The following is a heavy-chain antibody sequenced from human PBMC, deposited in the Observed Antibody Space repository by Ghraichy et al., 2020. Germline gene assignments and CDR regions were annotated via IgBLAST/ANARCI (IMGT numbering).Heavy chain of an antibody. CDR1: GFTFSSYG. Sequence: SLNISCAASGFTFSSYGMHWVRQAPGKGLEWVAVIWYDGSNKYYADSVKGRFTISRDNSKNTLYLQMNSLRAEDTAVYYCARDPGDTAMEGGAFDIWGQGTMVTVS. CDR3: ARDPGDTAMEGGAFDI. CDR2: IWYDGSNK. D-gene: IGHD5-18*01. J-gene: IGHJ3*02. V-gene: IGHV3-33*01.